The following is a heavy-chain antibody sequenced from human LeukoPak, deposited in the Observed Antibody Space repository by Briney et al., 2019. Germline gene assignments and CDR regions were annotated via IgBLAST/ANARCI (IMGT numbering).Heavy chain of an antibody. CDR2: ISAYNGNT. D-gene: IGHD3-9*01. J-gene: IGHJ4*02. CDR1: GYTFTSYG. CDR3: ATIPLKGYDILTGYYYFDY. Sequence: ASVKVSCKASGYTFTSYGISWVRQAPGQGLEWMGWISAYNGNTNYAQKLQGRVTMTTDTSTSTAYMELSSLRSEDTAVYYCATIPLKGYDILTGYYYFDYWGQGTLVTVSS. V-gene: IGHV1-18*01.